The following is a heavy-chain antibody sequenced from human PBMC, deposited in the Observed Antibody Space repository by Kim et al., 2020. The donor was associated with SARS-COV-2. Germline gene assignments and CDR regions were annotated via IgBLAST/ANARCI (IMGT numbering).Heavy chain of an antibody. CDR3: ARQVGGSSSWFDP. J-gene: IGHJ5*02. V-gene: IGHV3-30-3*01. CDR2: ISYDGSNK. Sequence: GGSLRLSCAASGFTFSSYAMHWVRQAPGKGLEWVAVISYDGSNKYYADSVKGRFTISRDNSKNTLYLQMNSLRAEDTAVYYCARQVGGSSSWFDPWGQGTLVTVSS. D-gene: IGHD6-13*01. CDR1: GFTFSSYA.